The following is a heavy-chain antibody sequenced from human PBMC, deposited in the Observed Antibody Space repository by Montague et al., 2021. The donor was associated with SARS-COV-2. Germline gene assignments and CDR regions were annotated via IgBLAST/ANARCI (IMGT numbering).Heavy chain of an antibody. J-gene: IGHJ5*01. V-gene: IGHV4-59*01. CDR2: IFYNGST. CDR1: FGSISTYY. CDR3: ARQDAWAYCGDECYRGWFDS. D-gene: IGHD2-21*01. Sequence: SETLSLTCTVSFGSISTYYWSRIRQPPGKGLEWIGFIFYNGSTKYNPSLKRRVSISLDTSKNQFSVRLSSVTAADTAVYYCARQDAWAYCGDECYRGWFDSWGQGTLVTVSS.